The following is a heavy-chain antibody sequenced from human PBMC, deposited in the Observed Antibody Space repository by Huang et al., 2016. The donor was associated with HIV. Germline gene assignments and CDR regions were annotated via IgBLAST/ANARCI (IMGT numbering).Heavy chain of an antibody. J-gene: IGHJ5*02. CDR2: IYYSGGT. CDR3: AREDFCSGYYSNWFDP. D-gene: IGHD3-3*01. Sequence: QVQLQESGPGLVKPSETLSLTCTVSGGSITGHSWRWIRQSPGKGLAWIGSIYYSGGTNYNPALKSRVTISVDTAKNQFSLKLSSVTAADTAVYYCAREDFCSGYYSNWFDPWGQGTLVTVSS. V-gene: IGHV4-59*11. CDR1: GGSITGHS.